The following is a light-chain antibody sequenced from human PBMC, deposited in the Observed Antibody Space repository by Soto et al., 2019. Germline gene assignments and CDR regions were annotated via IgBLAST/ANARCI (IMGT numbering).Light chain of an antibody. Sequence: QSVLTQPDSVSGAPGQSITICWTGTSXDVGGYNYVSWYQPHPGKAPKLMIYEVSNRPSGVSNRFSGSKSGNMASLTHSGLQAEDDADYDCSTYTINRTYVFGSGTKVTV. CDR3: STYTINRTYV. J-gene: IGLJ1*01. V-gene: IGLV2-14*01. CDR2: EVS. CDR1: SXDVGGYNY.